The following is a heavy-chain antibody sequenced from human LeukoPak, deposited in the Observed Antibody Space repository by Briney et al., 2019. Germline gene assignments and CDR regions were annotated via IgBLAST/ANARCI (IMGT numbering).Heavy chain of an antibody. CDR1: GYTFTSYY. CDR2: INPSGGST. D-gene: IGHD2-15*01. V-gene: IGHV1-46*01. J-gene: IGHJ5*02. Sequence: GASVKVSCKASGYTFTSYYMHWVRQAPGQGLGWMGIINPSGGSTSYAQKFQGRVTMTRDTSTSTVYMELSSLRSEDTAVYYCALVLGYCSGGSCYGGFDPWGQGTLVTVSS. CDR3: ALVLGYCSGGSCYGGFDP.